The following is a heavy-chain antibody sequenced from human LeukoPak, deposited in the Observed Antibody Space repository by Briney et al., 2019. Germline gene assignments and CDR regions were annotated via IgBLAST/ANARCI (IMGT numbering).Heavy chain of an antibody. CDR2: ISGSGGST. D-gene: IGHD6-19*01. CDR3: AKDLRYSSGWLLSVLDAFDI. Sequence: GGSLRLSCAASGFTFSSYAMSWVRQAPGKGLEWVSAISGSGGSTYYADSVKGRFTISRDNSKNTLYLQMNSLRAEDTAVYYCAKDLRYSSGWLLSVLDAFDIWGQGTMVTVSS. CDR1: GFTFSSYA. J-gene: IGHJ3*02. V-gene: IGHV3-23*01.